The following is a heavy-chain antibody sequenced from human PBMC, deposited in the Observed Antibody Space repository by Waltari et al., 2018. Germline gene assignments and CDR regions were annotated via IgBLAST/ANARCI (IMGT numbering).Heavy chain of an antibody. J-gene: IGHJ4*02. CDR1: GYTFTSSG. CDR2: ISSYNGNT. CDR3: ARGKDYFDY. V-gene: IGHV1-18*04. Sequence: QVQVVQSGAEVKKPGASVKVSCKASGYTFTSSGISWVRQAPGQGLEWIGWISSYNGNTNDSQKVQCRVTMTTDTSTSTAYMELRSLRSDDTAVYYCARGKDYFDYWGQGTLVTVSS.